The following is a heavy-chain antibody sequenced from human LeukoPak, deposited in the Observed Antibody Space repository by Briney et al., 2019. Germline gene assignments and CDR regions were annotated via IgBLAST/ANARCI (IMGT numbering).Heavy chain of an antibody. D-gene: IGHD2-2*01. CDR2: INHSGST. CDR3: ATAYCSSTSCRRPYYYYYGMDV. Sequence: SETLSLTRAVYGGSFSGYYWSWIRQPPGKGLEWIGEINHSGSTNYNPSLESRVTISVDTSKNQFSLKLSSVTAADTAVYYCATAYCSSTSCRRPYYYYYGMDVWGQGTTVTVSS. CDR1: GGSFSGYY. V-gene: IGHV4-34*01. J-gene: IGHJ6*02.